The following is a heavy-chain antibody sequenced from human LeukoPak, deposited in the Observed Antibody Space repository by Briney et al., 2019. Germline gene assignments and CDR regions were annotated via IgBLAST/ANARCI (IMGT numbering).Heavy chain of an antibody. Sequence: PSETLSLTCTVSGGSISSYYWSWIRQPPGKGLEWIGYIYYSGSTNYNPSLKSRVTISVDTSKNQFSLKLSSVTAADTAVYYCARRKGGVHWGQGTLVTVSS. V-gene: IGHV4-59*08. D-gene: IGHD3-16*01. CDR3: ARRKGGVH. CDR2: IYYSGST. CDR1: GGSISSYY. J-gene: IGHJ4*02.